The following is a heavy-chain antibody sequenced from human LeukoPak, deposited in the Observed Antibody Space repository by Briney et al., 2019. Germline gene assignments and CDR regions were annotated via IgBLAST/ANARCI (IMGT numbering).Heavy chain of an antibody. CDR3: AKAASSSWPSYYYGMDV. D-gene: IGHD6-13*01. V-gene: IGHV3-23*01. Sequence: GGSLRLSCAASGFIFSSYSMSWARQAPGKGLEWVSVITGSGGNTYYADSVKGRFTISKDNSKNTVYLQMSSLRVDDTAVYYCAKAASSSWPSYYYGMDVWGQGTTVTVSS. CDR2: ITGSGGNT. J-gene: IGHJ6*02. CDR1: GFIFSSYS.